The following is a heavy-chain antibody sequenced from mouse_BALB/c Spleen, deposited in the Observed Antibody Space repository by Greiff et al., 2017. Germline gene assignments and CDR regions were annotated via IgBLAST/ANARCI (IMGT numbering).Heavy chain of an antibody. CDR3: ARSPYGNLLDY. CDR1: GYAFTNYL. J-gene: IGHJ2*01. CDR2: INPGSGGT. V-gene: IGHV1-54*01. D-gene: IGHD2-1*01. Sequence: QVQLQQSGAELVRPGTSVKVSCKASGYAFTNYLIEWVKQRPGQGLEWIGVINPGSGGTNYNEKFKGKATLTADKSSSTAYMQLSSLTSDDSAVYFCARSPYGNLLDYWGQGTTLTVSS.